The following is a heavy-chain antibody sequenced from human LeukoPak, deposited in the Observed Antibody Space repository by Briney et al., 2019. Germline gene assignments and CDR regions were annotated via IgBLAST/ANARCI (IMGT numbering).Heavy chain of an antibody. J-gene: IGHJ4*02. D-gene: IGHD2-2*01. Sequence: GGSLRLSCAASGFTFSSYAMSWVRQAPGKGLEWVSAISGSGGSTYYADSVKGRFTISRDNSKNTLYLQMNSLRAEDTAVCYCAKGGYCSSTSCSLYPFDYWGQGTLVTVSS. CDR1: GFTFSSYA. CDR2: ISGSGGST. CDR3: AKGGYCSSTSCSLYPFDY. V-gene: IGHV3-23*01.